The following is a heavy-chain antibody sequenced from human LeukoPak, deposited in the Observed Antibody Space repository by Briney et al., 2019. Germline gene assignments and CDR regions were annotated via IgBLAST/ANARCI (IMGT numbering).Heavy chain of an antibody. CDR3: ARVKGYTYQPGVFDAFDI. CDR2: IYYSGST. D-gene: IGHD2-2*01. J-gene: IGHJ3*02. CDR1: GGSISSSSYY. V-gene: IGHV4-39*07. Sequence: SETLSLTCTVSGGSISSSSYYWGWIRQPPGKGLEWIGSIYYSGSTYYNPSLKSRVTISVDTSKNQFSLKLSSVTAADTAVYYCARVKGYTYQPGVFDAFDIWGQGTMVTVSS.